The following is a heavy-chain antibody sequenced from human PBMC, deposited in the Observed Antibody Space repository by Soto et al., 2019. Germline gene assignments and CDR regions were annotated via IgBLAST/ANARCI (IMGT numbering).Heavy chain of an antibody. D-gene: IGHD3-10*01. V-gene: IGHV3-23*01. CDR1: GFTFSSYA. CDR3: AKDPVTMVRGVIISYFDY. CDR2: ISGSGGST. J-gene: IGHJ4*02. Sequence: GGSLRLSCAASGFTFSSYAMSWVRQAPGKGLEWVSAISGSGGSTYYADSVKGRFTTSRDNSKNTLYLQMNSLRAEDTAVYYCAKDPVTMVRGVIISYFDYWGQGTLVTVSS.